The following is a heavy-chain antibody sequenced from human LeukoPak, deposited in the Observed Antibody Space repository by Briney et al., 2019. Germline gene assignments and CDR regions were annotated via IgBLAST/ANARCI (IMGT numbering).Heavy chain of an antibody. CDR3: ARDARTWGYGYNFDY. V-gene: IGHV3-30*03. CDR2: ISYDGNDK. Sequence: PGGSLRLSCAASGFTLRSNGMHWVRQAPGKGLEWVTVISYDGNDKYYADSLKGRFTISRDNSMNTLYLQMNSLRAEDTAVYYCARDARTWGYGYNFDYWGQGTLVSVSS. J-gene: IGHJ4*02. CDR1: GFTLRSNG. D-gene: IGHD6-13*01.